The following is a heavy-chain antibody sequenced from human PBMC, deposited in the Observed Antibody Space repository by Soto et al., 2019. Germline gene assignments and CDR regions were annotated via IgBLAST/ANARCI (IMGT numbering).Heavy chain of an antibody. D-gene: IGHD3-10*01. Sequence: EVQLVESGGGLIQPGGSLRLSCAVSGFTVSNNYMSWVRQAPGKGLEGVSVIYSGGYTAYGDSVKGRFTISRDNSKNTLLFQMKSRRAAHRPVFFWARAPGGGGYWGQGTLVTVSS. CDR3: ARAPGGGGY. CDR1: GFTVSNNY. CDR2: IYSGGYT. J-gene: IGHJ4*02. V-gene: IGHV3-53*01.